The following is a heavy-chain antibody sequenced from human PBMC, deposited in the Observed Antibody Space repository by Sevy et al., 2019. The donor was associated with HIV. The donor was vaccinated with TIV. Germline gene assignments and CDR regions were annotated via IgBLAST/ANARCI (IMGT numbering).Heavy chain of an antibody. Sequence: SETLSLTCAVSGYSISSGYYWGWIRQPPGKGLEWIGSIYHSGSTYYNPSLKSRVTISVDTSKNQFSLKLSSVTAADTAVYYCASGPPSGDYYGSGADYWGQGTLVTVSS. CDR2: IYHSGST. V-gene: IGHV4-38-2*01. CDR3: ASGPPSGDYYGSGADY. J-gene: IGHJ4*02. CDR1: GYSISSGYY. D-gene: IGHD3-10*01.